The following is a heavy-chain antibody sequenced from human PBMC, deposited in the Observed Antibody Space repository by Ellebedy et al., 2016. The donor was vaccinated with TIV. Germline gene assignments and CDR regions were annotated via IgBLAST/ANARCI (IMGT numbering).Heavy chain of an antibody. V-gene: IGHV1-8*01. Sequence: ASVKVSCKASGYTFTTYDINWVRQATGQGLEWMGWMNPKSGNRGFVQQFQGRVTMTRNTSINTAYMELSSLRSEDTAVYYCARDNTMVRGLTLGYWGQGTLVTVSS. CDR3: ARDNTMVRGLTLGY. D-gene: IGHD3-10*01. CDR1: GYTFTTYD. J-gene: IGHJ4*02. CDR2: MNPKSGNR.